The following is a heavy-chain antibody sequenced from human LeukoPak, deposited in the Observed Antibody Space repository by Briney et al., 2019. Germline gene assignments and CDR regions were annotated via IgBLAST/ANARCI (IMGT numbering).Heavy chain of an antibody. Sequence: PVKVSCKASGGTFSSYAISWVRQAPGQGLEWMGGIIPIFGTANYAQKFQGRVTITADESTSTAYMELSSLRSEDTAVYYCARTDTAMVNAWFDPWGQGTLVTVSS. J-gene: IGHJ5*02. D-gene: IGHD5-18*01. CDR3: ARTDTAMVNAWFDP. V-gene: IGHV1-69*13. CDR1: GGTFSSYA. CDR2: IIPIFGTA.